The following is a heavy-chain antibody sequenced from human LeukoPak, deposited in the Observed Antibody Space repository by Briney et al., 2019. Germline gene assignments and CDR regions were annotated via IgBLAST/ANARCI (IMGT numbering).Heavy chain of an antibody. J-gene: IGHJ4*02. CDR2: INHSGST. V-gene: IGHV4-34*01. CDR3: ARRRYFDY. Sequence: SETLSLTCTVSGASIDKNHWSWIRQPPGKGLGWIGEINHSGSTNYNPSLKSRVTISVDTSKNQFSLRLSSVTAADTAVYYCARRRYFDYWGQGTLVTVSS. CDR1: GASIDKNH.